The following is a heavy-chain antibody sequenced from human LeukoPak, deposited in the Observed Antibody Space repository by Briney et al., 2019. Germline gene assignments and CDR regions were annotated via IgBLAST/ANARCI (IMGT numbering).Heavy chain of an antibody. D-gene: IGHD6-6*01. CDR2: ITHDGNIR. CDR3: AKDLSFSSSSFEY. V-gene: IGHV3-30*18. J-gene: IGHJ4*02. CDR1: GFTFGSYA. Sequence: PGGSLRLSCAASGFTFGSYAWHWVRQAPGKGLEWVAVITHDGNIRYYADSVKGRFTISRDNSKTTLYLEMNSLTAEDTAVYYCAKDLSFSSSSFEYWGQGTLVTVSS.